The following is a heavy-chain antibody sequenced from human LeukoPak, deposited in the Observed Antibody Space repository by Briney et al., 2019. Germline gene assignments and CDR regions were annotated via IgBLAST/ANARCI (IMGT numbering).Heavy chain of an antibody. D-gene: IGHD7-27*01. CDR2: ISSSGGTI. V-gene: IGHV3-48*03. Sequence: GGSLRLSCSASGFTFSSYEMNWVRQAPGKGLEWVSYISSSGGTIYYADSVKGRFTISRDNAKNSLYLQMNSLRAEDTAVYYCARSGVPHGTDVWGQGTTVTVSS. CDR3: ARSGVPHGTDV. J-gene: IGHJ6*02. CDR1: GFTFSSYE.